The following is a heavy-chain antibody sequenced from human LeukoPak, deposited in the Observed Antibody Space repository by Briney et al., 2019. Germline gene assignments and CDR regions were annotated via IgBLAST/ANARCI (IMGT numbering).Heavy chain of an antibody. CDR3: AKALYYGSGSYYAHDAFDI. V-gene: IGHV3-23*01. Sequence: GGSLRLSCAASGFTFSSYAMSWVRQAPGKGLEWVSAISGSGGSTYYADSVKGRFTISRDNSKNTLYLQMNSLRAEDTAVCYCAKALYYGSGSYYAHDAFDIWGQGTMVTVSS. CDR1: GFTFSSYA. D-gene: IGHD3-10*01. CDR2: ISGSGGST. J-gene: IGHJ3*02.